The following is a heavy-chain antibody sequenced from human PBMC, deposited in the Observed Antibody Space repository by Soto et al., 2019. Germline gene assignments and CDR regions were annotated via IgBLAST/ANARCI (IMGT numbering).Heavy chain of an antibody. Sequence: QVQLVESGGGVVQPGRSLRLSCAASGFTFSSYGMHWVRQAPGKGLEWVAVISYDGSNKYYADSVKGRFTISRDNSKNTLYLQMNSLRAEDTAVYYCAKDRRSYGSNVGGYYYYGMDVWGQGTTVTVSS. J-gene: IGHJ6*02. CDR3: AKDRRSYGSNVGGYYYYGMDV. CDR2: ISYDGSNK. D-gene: IGHD3-16*01. V-gene: IGHV3-30*18. CDR1: GFTFSSYG.